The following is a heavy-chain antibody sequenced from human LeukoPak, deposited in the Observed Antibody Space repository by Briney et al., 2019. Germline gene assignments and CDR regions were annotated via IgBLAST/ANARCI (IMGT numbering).Heavy chain of an antibody. CDR2: INHSGST. CDR3: ARIFGPAFDY. CDR1: GGSISSYY. D-gene: IGHD2-15*01. J-gene: IGHJ4*02. Sequence: SETLSLTCTVSGGSISSYYWSWIRQPPGKGLEWIGEINHSGSTNYNPSLKSRVTISVDTSKNQFSLKLSSVTAADTAVYYCARIFGPAFDYWGQGTLVTVSS. V-gene: IGHV4-34*01.